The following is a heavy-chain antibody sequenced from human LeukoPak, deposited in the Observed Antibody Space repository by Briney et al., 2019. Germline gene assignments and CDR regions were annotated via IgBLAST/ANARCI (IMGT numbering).Heavy chain of an antibody. CDR2: INPNSDGT. V-gene: IGHV1-2*02. Sequence: ASVKVSCKASGYTFTSYGISWVRQAPGQGLEWMGWINPNSDGTNYAQNFQGRVTMTRDTSISTAYMKLSRLRSDDTAVYYCARGGEYRFDYWGQGTLVTVSS. J-gene: IGHJ4*02. CDR1: GYTFTSYG. D-gene: IGHD3-10*01. CDR3: ARGGEYRFDY.